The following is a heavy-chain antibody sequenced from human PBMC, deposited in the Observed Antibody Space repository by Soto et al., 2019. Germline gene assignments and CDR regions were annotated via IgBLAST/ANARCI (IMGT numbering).Heavy chain of an antibody. J-gene: IGHJ3*02. D-gene: IGHD6-19*01. CDR1: GYSFTSYW. CDR3: ARLPSGDRFADAFDI. Sequence: GESLKISCKGSGYSFTSYWIGWVRQMPGKGLEWMGIIYPGDSDTRYSPSFQGQVTISADKSISTAYLQWSSLKASDTAMYYCARLPSGDRFADAFDIWGQGTMVTVSS. CDR2: IYPGDSDT. V-gene: IGHV5-51*01.